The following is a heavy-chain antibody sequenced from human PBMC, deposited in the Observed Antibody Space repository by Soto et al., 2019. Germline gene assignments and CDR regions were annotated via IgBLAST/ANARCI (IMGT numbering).Heavy chain of an antibody. CDR3: AKDDVSGDGLWLVSD. CDR1: GFTFSKYA. J-gene: IGHJ4*02. D-gene: IGHD2-21*02. V-gene: IGHV3-23*01. CDR2: ITGSGLTI. Sequence: GGSLRPSCEASGFTFSKYAMIWVRQAPGKGQEWVSGITGSGLTIEHSASVKGRFTISRDNSKNTVYLQMNSLRAEDTAIYYCAKDDVSGDGLWLVSDWGQGTPVTVSS.